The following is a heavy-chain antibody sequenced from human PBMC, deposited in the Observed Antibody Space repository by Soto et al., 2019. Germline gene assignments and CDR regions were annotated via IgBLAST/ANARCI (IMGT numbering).Heavy chain of an antibody. V-gene: IGHV1-18*04. CDR3: AACPCRSTPCDTAVHY. D-gene: IGHD2-2*02. CDR2: IRPYTGNT. Sequence: GASVKVSCKASGDTLTKYGISWVRRAPGQGLECMGWIRPYTGNTNYAQSLQGRVTLTTDTSTSTAYMELRSLTDDDTAVYYCAACPCRSTPCDTAVHYWG. J-gene: IGHJ4*01. CDR1: GDTLTKYG.